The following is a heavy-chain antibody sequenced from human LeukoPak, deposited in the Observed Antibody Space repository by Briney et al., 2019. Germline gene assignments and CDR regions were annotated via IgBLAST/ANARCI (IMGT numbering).Heavy chain of an antibody. Sequence: ASVKVSCKASGYTFTSYGISWVRQAPGQGLEWMGWISAYNGNTNYAQKLQGRVTMTTDTSTSTAYMELRSLRSDDTAVYYCARDLGSLPAAIGYSYYGLDVWGQGTTVTVSS. D-gene: IGHD2-2*02. J-gene: IGHJ6*02. CDR1: GYTFTSYG. CDR2: ISAYNGNT. CDR3: ARDLGSLPAAIGYSYYGLDV. V-gene: IGHV1-18*01.